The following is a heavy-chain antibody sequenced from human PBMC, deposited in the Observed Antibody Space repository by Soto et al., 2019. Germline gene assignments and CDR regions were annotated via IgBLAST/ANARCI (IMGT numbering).Heavy chain of an antibody. J-gene: IGHJ6*02. CDR3: GGGRFGAVYYYGMDV. CDR2: IIPIFGTA. D-gene: IGHD3-16*01. Sequence: QVQLVQSGAEVKKPGSSVKVSCKASGGTFSSYAISWVRQAPGQGLEWMGGIIPIFGTANYAQKFQGRVTITADKTTSTAYMELSRLRSEDTAVYYCGGGRFGAVYYYGMDVWGQGTTVTVSS. CDR1: GGTFSSYA. V-gene: IGHV1-69*06.